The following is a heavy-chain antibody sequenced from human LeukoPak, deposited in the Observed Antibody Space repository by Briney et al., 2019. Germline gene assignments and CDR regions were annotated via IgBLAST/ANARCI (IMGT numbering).Heavy chain of an antibody. J-gene: IGHJ3*02. D-gene: IGHD5-18*01. CDR1: GGSFSGYY. Sequence: SETLSLTCAVYGGSFSGYYWSWIRQPPGKGLEWIGEINHSGSTNYNPSLKSRVTISVDTSKNQFSLKLSSVTAADTAVYYCARFGVNSYGFGRVLWEPQIWGQGTMVTVSS. CDR2: INHSGST. V-gene: IGHV4-34*01. CDR3: ARFGVNSYGFGRVLWEPQI.